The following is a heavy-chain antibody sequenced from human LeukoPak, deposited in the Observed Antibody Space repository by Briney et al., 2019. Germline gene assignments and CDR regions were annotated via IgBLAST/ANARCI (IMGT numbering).Heavy chain of an antibody. Sequence: PSETLSLTCTVSGGSISSYYWSWIRQPPGKGLEWIGYIYYSGSTNYNPSLKSRVTISVDTSKNQFSLKLSSVTAADTAVYYCARVLAARLRRAGPIDYWGQGTLVTVSS. J-gene: IGHJ4*02. CDR1: GGSISSYY. CDR2: IYYSGST. V-gene: IGHV4-59*08. D-gene: IGHD6-6*01. CDR3: ARVLAARLRRAGPIDY.